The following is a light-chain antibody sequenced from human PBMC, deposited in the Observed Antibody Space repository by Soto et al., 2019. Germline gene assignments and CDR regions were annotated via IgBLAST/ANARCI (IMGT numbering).Light chain of an antibody. J-gene: IGLJ1*01. CDR1: SSDIGAGYD. V-gene: IGLV1-40*01. CDR2: SNA. Sequence: QSALAQPPSVSEAPGQRVTISCTGTSSDIGAGYDVHWYQQLPGAAPKLLIYSNAIRPSGVPDRFSASKSGTPASLAITGLRAEDEADYYCQSYDSSLTTYVFGTGTKVTVL. CDR3: QSYDSSLTTYV.